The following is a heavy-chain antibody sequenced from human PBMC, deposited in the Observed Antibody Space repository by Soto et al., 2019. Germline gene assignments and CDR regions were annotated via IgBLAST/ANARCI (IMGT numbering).Heavy chain of an antibody. CDR2: ISSSSSTI. CDR1: GFTFSSYS. V-gene: IGHV3-48*02. CDR3: AREGGSLNWFDP. J-gene: IGHJ5*02. D-gene: IGHD1-26*01. Sequence: EVQLVESGGGLVQPGGSLRLSCAASGFTFSSYSMNWVRQAPGKGLEWVSYISSSSSTIYYADSVKGRFTISRDNARNSLYLQMNRLRDEDTAVYYCAREGGSLNWFDPWGQGTLVTVSS.